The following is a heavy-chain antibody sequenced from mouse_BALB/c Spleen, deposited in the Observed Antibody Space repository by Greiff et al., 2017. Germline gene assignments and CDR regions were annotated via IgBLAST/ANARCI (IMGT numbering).Heavy chain of an antibody. D-gene: IGHD2-1*01. J-gene: IGHJ4*01. CDR3: ARLYYGNAMDY. CDR1: GFTFSSFG. Sequence: EVQLVESGGGLVQPGGSRKLSCAASGFTFSSFGMHWVRQAPEKGLEWVAYISSGSSTIYYADTVKGRFTISRDNPKNTLFLQMTSLRSEDTAMYYCARLYYGNAMDYWGQGTSVTVSS. CDR2: ISSGSSTI. V-gene: IGHV5-17*02.